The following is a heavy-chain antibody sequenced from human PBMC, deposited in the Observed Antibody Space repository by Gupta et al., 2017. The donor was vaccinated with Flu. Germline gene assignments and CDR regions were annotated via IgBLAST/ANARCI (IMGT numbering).Heavy chain of an antibody. D-gene: IGHD2-21*01. V-gene: IGHV3-23*05. Sequence: TVSSHDSSWVRRGPGNGLDWVYGISKTDSNPRYADAVKGRVTISRDNAKTTLYLEMNIMRVDDTAVYHCSLGCGQGWYYDLWGRGARVSVSS. CDR1: TVSSHD. CDR3: SLGCGQGWYYDL. J-gene: IGHJ2*01. CDR2: ISKTDSNP.